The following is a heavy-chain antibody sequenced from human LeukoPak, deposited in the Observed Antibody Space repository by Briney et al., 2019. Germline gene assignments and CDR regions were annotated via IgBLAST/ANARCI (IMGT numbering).Heavy chain of an antibody. D-gene: IGHD5-12*01. CDR1: GFNFDEYD. J-gene: IGHJ4*02. CDR2: INWNGDST. V-gene: IGHV3-20*04. Sequence: GGSLRLSCAASGFNFDEYDMIWVRQGLGKGLEWVSGINWNGDSTGYADSVKGRFTISRDNAKNSLYLQMNSLRAEDTALYYCARGGRGSWGQGTPVTVSS. CDR3: ARGGRGS.